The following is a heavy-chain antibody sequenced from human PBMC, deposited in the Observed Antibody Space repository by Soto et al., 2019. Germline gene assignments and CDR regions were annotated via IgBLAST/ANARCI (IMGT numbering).Heavy chain of an antibody. CDR3: ARLRGNTGMITLLDYYYHYGMDV. Sequence: GGSLRLSCAASGFTFSSYAMSWVRQAPGKGLEWVSAISGSGGSTYYADSVKGRFTISADKSISTAYLQWSSLKASDTAMYYCARLRGNTGMITLLDYYYHYGMDVWGQGTTVTVSS. CDR2: ISGSGGST. CDR1: GFTFSSYA. D-gene: IGHD5-18*01. J-gene: IGHJ6*02. V-gene: IGHV3-23*01.